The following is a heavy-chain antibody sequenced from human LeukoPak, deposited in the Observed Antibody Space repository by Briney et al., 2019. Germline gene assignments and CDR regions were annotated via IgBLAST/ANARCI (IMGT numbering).Heavy chain of an antibody. J-gene: IGHJ6*02. V-gene: IGHV4-31*03. CDR3: ARAFPVGRYFDWSGSMDV. D-gene: IGHD3-9*01. Sequence: KPSETLSLTCTVSGGSISSGGYYWSWIRQHPGKGLEWIGYIYYSGSTYYNPSLKSRVTISVDTSKNQFSLKLSSVTAADTAVYYCARAFPVGRYFDWSGSMDVWGQGTTVTVSS. CDR2: IYYSGST. CDR1: GGSISSGGYY.